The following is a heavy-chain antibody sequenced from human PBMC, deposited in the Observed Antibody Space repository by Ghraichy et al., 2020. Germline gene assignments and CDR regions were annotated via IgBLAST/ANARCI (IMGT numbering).Heavy chain of an antibody. D-gene: IGHD3-22*01. CDR3: ATVIAAMIGPAGFDP. V-gene: IGHV1-24*01. CDR1: GYTLTELS. CDR2: FDPEDGET. J-gene: IGHJ5*02. Sequence: ASVKVSCKVSGYTLTELSMHWVRQAPGKGLEWMGGFDPEDGETIYAQKFQGRVTMTEDTSTDTAYMELSSLRSEDTAVYYCATVIAAMIGPAGFDPWGQGTLVTVSS.